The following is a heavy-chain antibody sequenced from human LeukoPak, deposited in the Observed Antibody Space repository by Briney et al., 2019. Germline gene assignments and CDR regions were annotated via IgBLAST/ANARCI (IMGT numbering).Heavy chain of an antibody. Sequence: GGSLRLSCAASGFTFSSYWMHWVRQAPGKGLVWFSRINSDGSSTSYADSVKGRFTISRDNAKNTLYLQMNSLRAEDTAVYYCARGYCSSTSCHLSSWGQGTLVTVSS. CDR1: GFTFSSYW. J-gene: IGHJ4*02. CDR2: INSDGSST. V-gene: IGHV3-74*01. CDR3: ARGYCSSTSCHLSS. D-gene: IGHD2-2*01.